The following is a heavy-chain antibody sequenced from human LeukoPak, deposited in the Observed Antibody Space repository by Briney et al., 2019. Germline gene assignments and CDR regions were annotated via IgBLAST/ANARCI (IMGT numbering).Heavy chain of an antibody. V-gene: IGHV3-23*01. D-gene: IGHD2-15*01. CDR3: AREASVGIVVVAATPFFDY. J-gene: IGHJ4*02. CDR2: ISGSGGST. CDR1: GFTFSSYA. Sequence: GGSLRLSCAASGFTFSSYAMSWVRQAPGKGLEWVSAISGSGGSTYYADSVKGRFTISRDNSKNTLYLQMNSLRAEDTAVYYCAREASVGIVVVAATPFFDYWGQGTLVTVSS.